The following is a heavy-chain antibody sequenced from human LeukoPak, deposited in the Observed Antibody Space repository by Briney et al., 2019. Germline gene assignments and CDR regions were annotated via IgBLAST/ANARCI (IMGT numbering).Heavy chain of an antibody. D-gene: IGHD6-13*01. CDR2: ISSSSSTI. Sequence: GGSLRLSCAASGFTFSSYSMNWVRQAPGKGLEWVSYISSSSSTIYYADSVKGRFTTSRDNAKNSLYLQMNSLRAEDTAVYYCARDLARGYSTYYYYYGMDVWGQGTTVTVSS. J-gene: IGHJ6*02. CDR1: GFTFSSYS. CDR3: ARDLARGYSTYYYYYGMDV. V-gene: IGHV3-48*01.